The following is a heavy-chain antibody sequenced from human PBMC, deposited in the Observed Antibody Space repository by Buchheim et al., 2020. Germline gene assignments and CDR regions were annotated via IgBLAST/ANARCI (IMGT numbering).Heavy chain of an antibody. D-gene: IGHD5-12*01. CDR2: ISYDGSNK. Sequence: QVQLVESGGGVVQPGRSLRLSCAASGFTFSSYGMHWVRQAPGKGLEWVAVISYDGSNKYYADSVKGRFTISRDNSKNTLYLQMNSLRAEDTAVYYCAKPIRSGYDFVYFDYWGQGTL. CDR1: GFTFSSYG. J-gene: IGHJ4*02. V-gene: IGHV3-30*18. CDR3: AKPIRSGYDFVYFDY.